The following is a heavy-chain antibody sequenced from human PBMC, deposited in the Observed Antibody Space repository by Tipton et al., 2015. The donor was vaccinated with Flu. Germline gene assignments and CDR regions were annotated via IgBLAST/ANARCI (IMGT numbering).Heavy chain of an antibody. D-gene: IGHD4-17*01. V-gene: IGHV4-31*03. CDR1: GGSISSGGYY. J-gene: IGHJ5*02. CDR3: ACKGDYVLGWFVP. CDR2: IYYSGST. Sequence: TLSLTCTVSGGSISSGGYYWSWIRQHQGKGLKWIGYIYYSGSTYSTPSLKSRVTISVDTSKNKFSLNMGSVTAADTDVYSCACKGDYVLGWFVPWGRGT.